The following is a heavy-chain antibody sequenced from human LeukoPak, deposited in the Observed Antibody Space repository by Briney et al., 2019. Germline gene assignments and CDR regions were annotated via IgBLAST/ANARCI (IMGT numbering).Heavy chain of an antibody. Sequence: GGSLRLSCAASGFTFSSYSMNWVRQAPGKGLEWVSSISSSSSYIYYADSVKGRFTISRDNAKNSLYLQMNSLRAEDTAVYYCARGWFGELLQNWFDPWGQGTLVTVSS. J-gene: IGHJ5*02. CDR1: GFTFSSYS. CDR3: ARGWFGELLQNWFDP. D-gene: IGHD3-10*01. CDR2: ISSSSSYI. V-gene: IGHV3-21*01.